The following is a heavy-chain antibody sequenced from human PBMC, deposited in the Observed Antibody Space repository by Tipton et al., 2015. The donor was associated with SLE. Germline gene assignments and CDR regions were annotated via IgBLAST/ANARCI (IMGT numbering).Heavy chain of an antibody. V-gene: IGHV4-59*01. CDR1: GGSISSYY. CDR2: IYYSGST. CDR3: ASGGGFYFDY. Sequence: TLSLTCTVSGGSISSYYWSWIRQPPGKGLEWIGYIYYSGSTSYNPSLKSRVTMSVDTSKNQLSLKLSSVTDADTAVYYCASGGGFYFDYWGQGTLVTVSS. D-gene: IGHD4-23*01. J-gene: IGHJ4*02.